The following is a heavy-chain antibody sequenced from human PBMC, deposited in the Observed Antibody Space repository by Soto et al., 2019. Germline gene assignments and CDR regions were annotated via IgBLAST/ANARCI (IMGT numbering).Heavy chain of an antibody. D-gene: IGHD5-12*01. CDR1: GGTFSSYA. CDR2: IIPIFGTA. CDR3: ARDPPEMATQFQDY. V-gene: IGHV1-69*13. Sequence: SVKLSCKASGGTFSSYAISWVRQAPGQGLEWMGGIIPIFGTANYAQKFQGRVTITADESTSTAYMELSSLRSEDTAVYYCARDPPEMATQFQDYWGQGTLVTVSS. J-gene: IGHJ4*02.